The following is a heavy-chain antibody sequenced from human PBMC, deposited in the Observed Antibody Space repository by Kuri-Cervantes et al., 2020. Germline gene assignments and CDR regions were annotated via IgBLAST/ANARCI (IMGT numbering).Heavy chain of an antibody. J-gene: IGHJ4*02. D-gene: IGHD4-17*01. CDR2: IRSKAYGGTT. CDR3: TTGFTGRGYGDYDY. CDR1: GFTFGDYA. V-gene: IGHV3-49*03. Sequence: GESLKISCTASGFTFGDYAMSWFRQAPGRGLEWVGFIRSKAYGGTTEYAASVKGRFTISRDDSKSIAYLQMNSLKTEDTAVYYCTTGFTGRGYGDYDYWGQGTLVTVSS.